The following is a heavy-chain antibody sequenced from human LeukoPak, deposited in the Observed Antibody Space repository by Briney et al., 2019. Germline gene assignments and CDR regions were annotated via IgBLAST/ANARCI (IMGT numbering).Heavy chain of an antibody. CDR3: ARDIYSGSYPAFDL. Sequence: PSETLSLTCTVSGGSISSGSYYWSWIRQPAGKGLEWIGRIYTSGSTNYNPSLKSRVTISVDTSKNQFSLKLSSVTAADTAVYYCARDIYSGSYPAFDLWGRGTLVTVSS. V-gene: IGHV4-61*02. J-gene: IGHJ2*01. D-gene: IGHD1-26*01. CDR2: IYTSGST. CDR1: GGSISSGSYY.